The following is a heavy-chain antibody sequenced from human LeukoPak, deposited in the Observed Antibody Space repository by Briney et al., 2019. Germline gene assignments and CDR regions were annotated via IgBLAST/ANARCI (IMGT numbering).Heavy chain of an antibody. J-gene: IGHJ4*02. V-gene: IGHV4-34*01. CDR1: GGSFSGYY. D-gene: IGHD3-16*02. CDR2: INHSGST. CDR3: ARDPTGITFGGVIVRRYYFDY. Sequence: PSETLSLTCAVYGGSFSGYYWSWVRQPPGKGLEWIGEINHSGSTNYNPSLTSRATISVDTTKNQFSLKLSSVTASDTAVYYCARDPTGITFGGVIVRRYYFDYWGQGTLVTVSS.